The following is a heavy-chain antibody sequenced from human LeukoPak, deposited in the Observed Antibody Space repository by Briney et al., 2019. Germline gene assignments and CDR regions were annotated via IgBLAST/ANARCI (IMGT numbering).Heavy chain of an antibody. CDR3: ARDSSGSYNLFDP. J-gene: IGHJ5*02. Sequence: GGSLRLSCAASGFTFSSYAMSWVRQAPGKGLEWVSALSDSGGNTYYADSVKGRFAISRDSSKNTLYLQMNSLRAEDTALYYCARDSSGSYNLFDPWGQGTLVTVSS. CDR1: GFTFSSYA. V-gene: IGHV3-23*01. D-gene: IGHD1-26*01. CDR2: LSDSGGNT.